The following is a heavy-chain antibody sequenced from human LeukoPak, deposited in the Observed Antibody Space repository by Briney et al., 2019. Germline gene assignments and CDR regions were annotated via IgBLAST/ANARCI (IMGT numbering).Heavy chain of an antibody. CDR1: GFTFGSYA. V-gene: IGHV3-23*01. J-gene: IGHJ4*02. CDR3: AKDLQQPEYSSGWYGEADY. D-gene: IGHD6-19*01. CDR2: ISGSGGST. Sequence: PGGSLRLSCAASGFTFGSYAMSWVRQAPGKGLEWVSAISGSGGSTYYADSVKGRFTISRDNSKNSLYLQMNSLRTEDTALYYCAKDLQQPEYSSGWYGEADYWGQGTLVTVSS.